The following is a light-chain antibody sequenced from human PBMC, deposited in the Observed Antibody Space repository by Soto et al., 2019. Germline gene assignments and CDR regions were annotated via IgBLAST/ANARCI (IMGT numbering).Light chain of an antibody. CDR2: EVT. Sequence: QSALTQPPSASGSPGQSVAISCTGTSSDVGAYNFVSWYQQHPGKAPKLMIYEVTKRPSGVPDRFSGSKSGNTASLTVSGLQAEDEADYYCCSYAGNHIYVFGTGTKLTVL. CDR3: CSYAGNHIYV. J-gene: IGLJ1*01. V-gene: IGLV2-8*01. CDR1: SSDVGAYNF.